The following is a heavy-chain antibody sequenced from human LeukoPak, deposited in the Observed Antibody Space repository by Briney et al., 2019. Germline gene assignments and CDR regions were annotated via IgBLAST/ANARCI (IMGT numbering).Heavy chain of an antibody. CDR3: AVRHLDY. V-gene: IGHV3-7*01. CDR2: IKQDGSEK. J-gene: IGHJ4*02. CDR1: GFTVSSNY. D-gene: IGHD1-1*01. Sequence: GGSLRLSCAASGFTVSSNYMSWVRQAPGKGLEWVANIKQDGSEKYYVDSVKGRFTISRDNAKNSLYLQMNSLRAEDTAVYYCAVRHLDYWGQGTLVTVSS.